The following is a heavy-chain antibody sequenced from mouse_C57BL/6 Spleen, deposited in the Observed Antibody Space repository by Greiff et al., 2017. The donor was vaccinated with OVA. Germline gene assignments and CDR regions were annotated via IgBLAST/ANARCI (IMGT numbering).Heavy chain of an antibody. D-gene: IGHD3-2*02. CDR3: TTHSSGYLYY. V-gene: IGHV14-4*01. CDR1: GFNIKDDY. J-gene: IGHJ2*01. Sequence: EVQLVESGAELVRPGASVKLSCTASGFNIKDDYMHWVKQRPEQGLEWIGWIDPENGDTEYASKFQGKATITADTSSNTAYLQLSSLTSEDTAVYYCTTHSSGYLYYWGQGTTLTVSS. CDR2: IDPENGDT.